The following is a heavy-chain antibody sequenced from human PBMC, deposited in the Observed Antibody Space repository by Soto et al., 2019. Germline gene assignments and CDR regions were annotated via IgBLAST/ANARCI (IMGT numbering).Heavy chain of an antibody. V-gene: IGHV3-23*01. Sequence: EVQVLESGGGLVQPGGSLRLSCAVSGFTFTFSDYAVSWVRQAPGKGLEWVSGLSGSGGGIYYADSVKGRFSMSRDNSKKTQYRQMTSLTAAATAIYSCALHGDEYPTSSYFYYYAMDVWGQGATVTVSS. D-gene: IGHD7-27*01. J-gene: IGHJ6*02. CDR3: ALHGDEYPTSSYFYYYAMDV. CDR1: GFTFTFSDYA. CDR2: LSGSGGGI.